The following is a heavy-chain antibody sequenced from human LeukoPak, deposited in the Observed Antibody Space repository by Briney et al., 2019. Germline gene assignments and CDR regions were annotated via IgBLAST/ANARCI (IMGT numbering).Heavy chain of an antibody. Sequence: GGSLRLSCAASGFTFSDAWMSWVRQAPGKGLEWVGRIKSKTDGGTTDYAAPVKGRFTISRDDSKNTLYLQMNSLKIEDTAVYYCARYYGESGSQYYFDYWGQGTLVTVSS. CDR1: GFTFSDAW. J-gene: IGHJ4*02. D-gene: IGHD3-10*01. CDR2: IKSKTDGGTT. V-gene: IGHV3-15*01. CDR3: ARYYGESGSQYYFDY.